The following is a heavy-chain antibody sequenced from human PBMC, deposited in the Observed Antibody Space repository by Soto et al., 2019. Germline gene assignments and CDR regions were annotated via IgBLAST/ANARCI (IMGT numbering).Heavy chain of an antibody. CDR3: ARGGDYGDYETYGMDV. CDR1: GYTFTGYY. J-gene: IGHJ6*02. V-gene: IGHV1-2*04. Sequence: ASVKVSCKASGYTFTGYYMHWVRQAPGQGLEWMGWINPNSGGTNYAQKFQGWVTMTRDTSISTAYMELSRLRSDDTAVYYCARGGDYGDYETYGMDVWGQGTTVTVSS. CDR2: INPNSGGT. D-gene: IGHD4-17*01.